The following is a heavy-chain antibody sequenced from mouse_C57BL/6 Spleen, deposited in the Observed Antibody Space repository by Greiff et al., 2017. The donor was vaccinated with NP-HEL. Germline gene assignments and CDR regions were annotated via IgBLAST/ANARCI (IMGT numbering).Heavy chain of an antibody. V-gene: IGHV5-6*01. D-gene: IGHD2-5*01. J-gene: IGHJ3*01. CDR2: ISSGGSYT. CDR3: ARVHYSKGGFAY. CDR1: GFTFSSYG. Sequence: EVKLVESGGDLVKPGGSLKLSCGASGFTFSSYGMSWVRQTPDKRLEWVATISSGGSYTYYPDSVKGRFTISRDNAKNTLYLQMSSLKSEDTAMYYCARVHYSKGGFAYWGQGTLVTVSA.